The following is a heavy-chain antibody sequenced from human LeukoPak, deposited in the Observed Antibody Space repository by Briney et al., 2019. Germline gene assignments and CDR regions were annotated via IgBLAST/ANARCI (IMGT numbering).Heavy chain of an antibody. Sequence: PGGSLRLSCAASGFTFNAYSMNWVRQAPGKGLEWVSYNSSSSSIIYYADSVRGRFTISRDNAKNSLYLQMNSLRAEDTAVYYCARGVPIAAAGRGWAYWGQGTLVTVSS. CDR1: GFTFNAYS. CDR2: NSSSSSII. CDR3: ARGVPIAAAGRGWAY. D-gene: IGHD6-13*01. V-gene: IGHV3-48*01. J-gene: IGHJ4*02.